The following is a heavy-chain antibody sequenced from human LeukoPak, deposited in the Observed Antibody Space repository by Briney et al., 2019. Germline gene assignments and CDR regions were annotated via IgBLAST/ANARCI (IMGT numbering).Heavy chain of an antibody. CDR1: GGSISSYY. J-gene: IGHJ6*02. V-gene: IGHV4-59*01. CDR3: ARGDPTGHYYYGMDV. Sequence: SETLSLTCTVSGGSISSYYWSWIRQPPGKGLEWIGYIYYSGSTNYNPSLKSRVTISVDTSKNQFSLKLSSVTAADTAVYYCARGDPTGHYYYGMDVWGQGTTVTVSS. D-gene: IGHD4-11*01. CDR2: IYYSGST.